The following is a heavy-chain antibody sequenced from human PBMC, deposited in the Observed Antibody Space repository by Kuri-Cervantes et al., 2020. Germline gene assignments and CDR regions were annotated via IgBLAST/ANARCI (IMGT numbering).Heavy chain of an antibody. D-gene: IGHD2-2*01. J-gene: IGHJ4*02. CDR3: ARDTSSRGSFDS. CDR2: IYYSGNT. V-gene: IGHV4-39*07. CDR1: GDSISSNSYY. Sequence: SETLSLTCFVSGDSISSNSYYWGWVRQPPGKGLEWIGTIYYSGNTYYNPSLKSRVTISVDKSKNQFSLKLSSVTAADTAVYYCARDTSSRGSFDSWGQGTLVTVSS.